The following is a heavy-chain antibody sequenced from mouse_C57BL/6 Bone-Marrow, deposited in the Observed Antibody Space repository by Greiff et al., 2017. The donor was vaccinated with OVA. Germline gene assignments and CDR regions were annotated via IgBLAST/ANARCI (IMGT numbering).Heavy chain of an antibody. CDR1: GFTFSDYG. V-gene: IGHV5-15*01. CDR2: ISNLAYSI. D-gene: IGHD2-3*01. J-gene: IGHJ1*03. Sequence: EVKLMESGGGLVQPGGSLKLSCAASGFTFSDYGMAWVRQAPRQGPEWVAFISNLAYSIYYADTVTGRFTISRENAKNTLYLEMSSLRSEDTAMNYCARHRGALYDSSWYFDVWGTGTTVTVSS. CDR3: ARHRGALYDSSWYFDV.